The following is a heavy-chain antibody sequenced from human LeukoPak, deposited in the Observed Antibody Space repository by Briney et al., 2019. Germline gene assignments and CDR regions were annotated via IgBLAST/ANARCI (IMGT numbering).Heavy chain of an antibody. J-gene: IGHJ4*02. Sequence: GGSLRHSCAASGFTFSSYSMNWVRQAPGKGLEWVSSISSTSSYIYYADSVKGRFTISRDNAKNSLYLQMNSLRAEDTAVYYFARVKESVSGGDHVDYWGQGTLVTVSS. CDR2: ISSTSSYI. V-gene: IGHV3-21*01. D-gene: IGHD2-21*02. CDR1: GFTFSSYS. CDR3: ARVKESVSGGDHVDY.